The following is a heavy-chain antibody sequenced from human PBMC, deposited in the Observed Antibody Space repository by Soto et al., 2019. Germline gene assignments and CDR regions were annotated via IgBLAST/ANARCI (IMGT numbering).Heavy chain of an antibody. CDR1: GGSISSDDW. CDR3: ARSDCYGVCRGKWLDP. J-gene: IGHJ5*02. V-gene: IGHV4-4*02. D-gene: IGHD2-21*02. CDR2: TYHSGTT. Sequence: VQLQESGPGLVKPSGTLSLTCAVSGGSISSDDWWTWVRQTPGRGLEWIGETYHSGTTNYNRSLMSRVTIAVDKAKSQFSLRLDSVTAADTAVYYCARSDCYGVCRGKWLDPWGQGILVTVSS.